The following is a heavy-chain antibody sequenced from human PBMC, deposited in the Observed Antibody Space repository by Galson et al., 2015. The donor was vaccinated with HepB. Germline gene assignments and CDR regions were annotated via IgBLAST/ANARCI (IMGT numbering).Heavy chain of an antibody. CDR2: ISGSGGST. D-gene: IGHD3-16*01. CDR1: GFTFSSYA. V-gene: IGHV3-23*01. Sequence: SLRLSCAASGFTFSSYAMSWVRQAPGMGLEWVSAISGSGGSTYYADSVKGRFTISRDNSKNTLYLQMNSLRAEDTAVYYCAKSYHGGSSTHFDYWGQGTLVTVSS. J-gene: IGHJ4*02. CDR3: AKSYHGGSSTHFDY.